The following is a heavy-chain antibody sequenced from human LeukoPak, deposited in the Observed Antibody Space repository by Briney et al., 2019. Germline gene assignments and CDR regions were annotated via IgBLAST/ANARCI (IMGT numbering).Heavy chain of an antibody. Sequence: SETLSLTCSVSGGSLSPYYWSWIRQPPGGGLEWLGEINQSGSTNYNPPLKSRVTISVEKFKNQFSLEGTSVTAADTAIYYCATLGGLYYESHGYPDFDHWGQGTLVTVSS. CDR1: GGSLSPYY. J-gene: IGHJ4*02. V-gene: IGHV4-34*01. CDR3: ATLGGLYYESHGYPDFDH. D-gene: IGHD3-22*01. CDR2: INQSGST.